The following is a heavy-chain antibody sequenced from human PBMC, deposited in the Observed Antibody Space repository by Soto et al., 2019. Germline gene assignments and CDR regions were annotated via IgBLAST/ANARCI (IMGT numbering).Heavy chain of an antibody. J-gene: IGHJ4*02. Sequence: GGSLRLSCAASGFTFSTYAMAWVRQAPGKGLEWVSSISSSSSSTFYADSVKGRFTISRDNSKNTLYLQMNSLRAEDTAVYYCARERDYCSSTSCYEADYWGQGTLVTLSS. V-gene: IGHV3-23*01. CDR1: GFTFSTYA. CDR2: ISSSSSST. CDR3: ARERDYCSSTSCYEADY. D-gene: IGHD2-2*01.